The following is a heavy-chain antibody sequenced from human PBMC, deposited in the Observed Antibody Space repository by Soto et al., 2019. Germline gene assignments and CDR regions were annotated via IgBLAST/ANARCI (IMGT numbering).Heavy chain of an antibody. V-gene: IGHV3-23*01. D-gene: IGHD2-2*01. CDR2: ITGSTGTT. J-gene: IGHJ6*03. Sequence: GGSLRLSCAASGFTFSIFAMSWVRHAPGKGLEWVSEITGSTGTTYYADSVKGRFIISRDNSKNTVHLQMNSLRVEDTAVYYCAKDTSSSPYYMDVWGKGTTVTVSS. CDR1: GFTFSIFA. CDR3: AKDTSSSPYYMDV.